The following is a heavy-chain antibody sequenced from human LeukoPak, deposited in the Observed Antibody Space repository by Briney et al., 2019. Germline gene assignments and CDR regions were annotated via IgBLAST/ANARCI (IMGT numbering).Heavy chain of an antibody. J-gene: IGHJ6*02. D-gene: IGHD4-11*01. CDR1: GYTFTSYG. CDR2: ISAYNGNT. V-gene: IGHV1-18*01. Sequence: ASVEISCKASGYTFTSYGISWVRQAPGQGLEWMAWISAYNGNTNYAQKFQGRVTMTTDTSTSTAYMELRSLRSDDTAVYYCAREAVTTLYYYYGMDVWGQGTTVTVSS. CDR3: AREAVTTLYYYYGMDV.